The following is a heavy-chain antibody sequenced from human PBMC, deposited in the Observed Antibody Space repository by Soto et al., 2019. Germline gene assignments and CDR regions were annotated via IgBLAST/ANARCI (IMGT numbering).Heavy chain of an antibody. V-gene: IGHV1-69*02. Sequence: GASVKVSCKASGGTFSSYTISWVRQAPGQGLEWMGRIIPILGIANYAQKFQGRVTITADKSTSTAYMELSSLRSEDTAVYYCAMPAGFYYGSGSYYYGFDYWGQGTLVTVSS. CDR2: IIPILGIA. CDR1: GGTFSSYT. CDR3: AMPAGFYYGSGSYYYGFDY. D-gene: IGHD3-10*01. J-gene: IGHJ4*02.